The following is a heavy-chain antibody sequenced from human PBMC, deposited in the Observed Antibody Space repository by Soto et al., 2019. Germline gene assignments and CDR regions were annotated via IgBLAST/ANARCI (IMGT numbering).Heavy chain of an antibody. CDR1: GYTFTSYG. V-gene: IGHV1-18*01. J-gene: IGHJ4*02. D-gene: IGHD3-22*01. CDR2: ISAYNGNT. CDR3: ARAYYYDSSGYYDLFDY. Sequence: ASVKVSCKASGYTFTSYGISWVRQAPGQGLEWMGWISAYNGNTNYAQKLQGRVTMATDTSTSTAYMELRSLRSDDTAVYYCARAYYYDSSGYYDLFDYWGQGTLVTVS.